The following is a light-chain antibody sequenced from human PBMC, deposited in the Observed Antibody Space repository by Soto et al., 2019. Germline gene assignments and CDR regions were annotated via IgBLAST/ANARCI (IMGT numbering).Light chain of an antibody. J-gene: IGLJ1*01. CDR2: DVS. Sequence: QSALTQPASVSGSPGQSITISCTGTSSDVGGYNYVSWYQHHPGKAPKLMIYDVSKRPSGVSNRFSGSKSGNTASLTISGLQTEDEADYYCCSYAGTVAYVFGTGTKVTVL. V-gene: IGLV2-23*02. CDR1: SSDVGGYNY. CDR3: CSYAGTVAYV.